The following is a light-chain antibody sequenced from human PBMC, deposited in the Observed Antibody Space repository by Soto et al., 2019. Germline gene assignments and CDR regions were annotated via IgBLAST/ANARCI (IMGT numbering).Light chain of an antibody. CDR3: QRFASSPRR. CDR2: GAS. J-gene: IGKJ1*01. Sequence: VLTQSPAPLSVSPGERAPLSGRASQSVATSQLAWYQQKPGQAPTLLIGASSRATGVPHRFIASGSGTDFTLTISSLEPEDFAVYSCQRFASSPRRFGRGTKV. CDR1: QSVATSQ. V-gene: IGKV3-20*01.